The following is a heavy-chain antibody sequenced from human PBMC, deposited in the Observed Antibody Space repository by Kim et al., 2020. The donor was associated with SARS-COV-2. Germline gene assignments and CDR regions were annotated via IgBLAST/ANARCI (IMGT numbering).Heavy chain of an antibody. CDR3: ARERGYGSGSYSNYYYYGMDV. V-gene: IGHV3-66*02. D-gene: IGHD3-10*01. CDR2: IYSGGST. J-gene: IGHJ6*02. Sequence: GGSLRLSCAASGFTVSSNYMSWVRQAPGKGLEWVSVIYSGGSTYYADSVKGRFTISIDNSKNTLYLQMNSLRAEDTAVYYCARERGYGSGSYSNYYYYGMDVWGQGTTVTVSS. CDR1: GFTVSSNY.